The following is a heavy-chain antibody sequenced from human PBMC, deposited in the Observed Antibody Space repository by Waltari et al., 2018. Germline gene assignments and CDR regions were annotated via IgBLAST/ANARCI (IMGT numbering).Heavy chain of an antibody. V-gene: IGHV3-23*03. CDR3: AKGGYCTNGVCYTSH. CDR1: GFTFRRYA. D-gene: IGHD2-8*01. CDR2: IYSGGST. Sequence: EVQLLESGGGLVQPGGSLRLSCAASGFTFRRYAMSWVRQAPGQGLEWVSVIYSGGSTYYADSVKGRFTISRDNSKNTLYLQMNSLRAEDTAVYYCAKGGYCTNGVCYTSHWGQGTLVTFSS. J-gene: IGHJ4*02.